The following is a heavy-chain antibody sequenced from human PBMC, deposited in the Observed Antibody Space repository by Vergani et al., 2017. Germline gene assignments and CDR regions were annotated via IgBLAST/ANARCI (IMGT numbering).Heavy chain of an antibody. J-gene: IGHJ6*03. V-gene: IGHV3-23*01. D-gene: IGHD5-12*01. CDR3: AKDSGLRGYDLREVSYMDV. CDR1: GFTFSSHA. Sequence: EVQLLQSEGAVVQPGGSLRLSCVASGFTFSSHAMSWVRQGHGQGLEWVSSIKNTGDSTHYADSVKGRFTISRDNSKNTLYLQMNSLRAEDTAVYYCAKDSGLRGYDLREVSYMDVWGKGTTVTVSS. CDR2: IKNTGDST.